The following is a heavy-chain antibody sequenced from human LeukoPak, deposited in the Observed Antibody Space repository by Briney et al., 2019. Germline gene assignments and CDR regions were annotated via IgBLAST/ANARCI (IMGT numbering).Heavy chain of an antibody. D-gene: IGHD3-22*01. CDR3: ALTSNYYDSRGYDY. CDR1: GFTFRNYA. J-gene: IGHJ4*02. V-gene: IGHV3-23*01. Sequence: GGSLRLSCAASGFTFRNYAMSWVRQAPGNGLEWVSAISGSGGSTYYADSVKGRFTISRDNSKNTLYLQMNSLRAEDTAVYYCALTSNYYDSRGYDYWGQGTLVTVSS. CDR2: ISGSGGST.